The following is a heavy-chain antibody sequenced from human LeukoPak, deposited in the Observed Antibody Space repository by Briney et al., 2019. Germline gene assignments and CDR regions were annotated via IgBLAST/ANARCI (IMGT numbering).Heavy chain of an antibody. D-gene: IGHD3-9*01. Sequence: GGSLRLSCAASGFTFSSYAMHWVRQAPGKGLEYVSAISSNGGSTYYANSVKGRFTISRDNSKNTLYLQMGSLRAEDMAVYYCARGLYNYDIWTGYLIRWGQGLVVIVSS. J-gene: IGHJ1*01. CDR2: ISSNGGST. CDR3: ARGLYNYDIWTGYLIR. CDR1: GFTFSSYA. V-gene: IGHV3-64*01.